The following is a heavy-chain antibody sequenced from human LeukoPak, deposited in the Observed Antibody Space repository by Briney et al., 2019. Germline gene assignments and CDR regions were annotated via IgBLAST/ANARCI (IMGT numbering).Heavy chain of an antibody. CDR3: TRSDRPYCPFQY. Sequence: PPGTLSLTCCESGGSMDITSYWIWVRQAPGKGLEWIGEIAHDGTTNYNPSLRSRVAMSFDRANNQFSLSLTSVTAADTAVYYCTRSDRPYCPFQYCGQGVLVTVSS. J-gene: IGHJ1*01. CDR1: GGSMDITSY. D-gene: IGHD1-26*01. CDR2: IAHDGTT. V-gene: IGHV4-4*03.